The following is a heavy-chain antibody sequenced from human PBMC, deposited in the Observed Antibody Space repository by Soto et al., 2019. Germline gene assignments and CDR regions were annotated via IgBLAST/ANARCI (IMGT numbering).Heavy chain of an antibody. D-gene: IGHD3-9*01. J-gene: IGHJ4*02. CDR3: ARTLTESYYFDY. Sequence: SETLSLTCTVSGGSISSYYWSWIRQPPGKGLEWIGYIYYSGSTNYNPSLKSRVTISVDTSKNQFSLKLSSVTAADTAAYYCARTLTESYYFDYWGQGTLVTVSS. V-gene: IGHV4-59*01. CDR1: GGSISSYY. CDR2: IYYSGST.